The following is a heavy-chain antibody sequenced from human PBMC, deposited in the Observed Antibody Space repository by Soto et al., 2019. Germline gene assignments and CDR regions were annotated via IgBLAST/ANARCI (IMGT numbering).Heavy chain of an antibody. D-gene: IGHD3-22*01. CDR3: ARDFSMVVVAPGY. Sequence: ASVKVSCKASGYTFTTYYMHWVRQAPGQGLEWMGIIDPSGGSTTYAQKFQGRVTMTRDTSTSTVYMELISLRSEDTAVYYCARDFSMVVVAPGYWGQGTLVTVSS. CDR2: IDPSGGST. J-gene: IGHJ4*02. V-gene: IGHV1-46*01. CDR1: GYTFTTYY.